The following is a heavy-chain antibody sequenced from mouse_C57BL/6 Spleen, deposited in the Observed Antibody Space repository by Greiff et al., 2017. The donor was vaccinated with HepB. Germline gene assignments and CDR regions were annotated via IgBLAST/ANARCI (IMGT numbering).Heavy chain of an antibody. Sequence: QVQLQQPGAELVMPGASVKLSCKASGYTFTSYWMHWVKQRSGQGLEWIGEIDPSDSYTNYNQKFKGKSTLTVDKSSSTAYMQLSSLTSEDSAVYYCARPLYSNYEDYAMDYWGQGTSVTVSS. D-gene: IGHD2-5*01. CDR2: IDPSDSYT. V-gene: IGHV1-69*01. CDR3: ARPLYSNYEDYAMDY. CDR1: GYTFTSYW. J-gene: IGHJ4*01.